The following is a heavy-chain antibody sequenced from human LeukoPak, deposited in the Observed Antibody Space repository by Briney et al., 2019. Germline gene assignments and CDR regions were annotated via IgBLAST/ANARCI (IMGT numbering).Heavy chain of an antibody. Sequence: ASVKVSCKGSGYTFTSYGISWVRQAPGEGLEWMGWISADNGNTNYEQKFQGRVTMTTDTSTNTAYMELRSLRLDDTAVYYCARGPRRQQLVRDNWFDPWGQGTLVTVSS. J-gene: IGHJ5*02. V-gene: IGHV1-18*04. D-gene: IGHD6-13*01. CDR2: ISADNGNT. CDR1: GYTFTSYG. CDR3: ARGPRRQQLVRDNWFDP.